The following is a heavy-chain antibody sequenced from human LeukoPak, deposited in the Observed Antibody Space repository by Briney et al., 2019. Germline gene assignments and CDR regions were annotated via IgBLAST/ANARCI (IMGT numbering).Heavy chain of an antibody. CDR3: AKDRGMRQVWNWFDA. V-gene: IGHV3-30*18. J-gene: IGHJ5*02. Sequence: PGGSLRLSCTAPVFTFINFGMHWVRQVPGKGLEGIAVISFDGRSTNYGDSVKGRFTISRENSKNTVYLEMNTLRAEDTAVYYCAKDRGMRQVWNWFDACGQGTLVTLSS. CDR2: ISFDGRST. CDR1: VFTFINFG. D-gene: IGHD1-1*01.